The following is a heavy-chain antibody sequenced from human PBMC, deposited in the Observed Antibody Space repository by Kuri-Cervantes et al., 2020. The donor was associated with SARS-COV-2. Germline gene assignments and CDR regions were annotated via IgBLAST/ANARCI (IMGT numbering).Heavy chain of an antibody. D-gene: IGHD4-11*01. CDR2: TSSNWGST. Sequence: GESLETPCAASGFTFSSYSMNWVREAPGKGLEYVSATSSNWGSTYYANPVKGRFTISRDNSKNTLYLQMGSLRAEDMAVYYCATERVDDYSRFYYYYYMDVWGKGTTVTVSS. CDR3: ATERVDDYSRFYYYYYMDV. CDR1: GFTFSSYS. V-gene: IGHV3-64*01. J-gene: IGHJ6*03.